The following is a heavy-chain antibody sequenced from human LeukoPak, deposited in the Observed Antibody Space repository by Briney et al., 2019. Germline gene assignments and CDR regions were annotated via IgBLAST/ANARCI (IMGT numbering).Heavy chain of an antibody. V-gene: IGHV3-33*01. Sequence: GGSLRLSCAASGFTFSSHGMHWVRQAPGKGLEWVAVIWYDASNKYYADSVEGRFTVSRDNSKNTLYLQMNSLRAEDTAMYYCARNLRKYGSNSEYFDYWGQGTVVTVSS. CDR2: IWYDASNK. D-gene: IGHD4-23*01. J-gene: IGHJ4*02. CDR3: ARNLRKYGSNSEYFDY. CDR1: GFTFSSHG.